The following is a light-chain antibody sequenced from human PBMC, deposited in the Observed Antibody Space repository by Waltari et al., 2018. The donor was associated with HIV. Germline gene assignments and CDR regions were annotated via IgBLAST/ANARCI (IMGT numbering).Light chain of an antibody. CDR3: RQYQSYSQT. CDR2: KAS. V-gene: IGKV1-5*03. J-gene: IGKJ2*01. Sequence: DIQMTQSPSILSASVEDRVTITCRASQTIRSWLAWYQQKPGKAPNLLIYKASNLKSGVPSRFTGSGSGTDYTLTISSLQPDDSATYYCRQYQSYSQTFGQGTKLEIK. CDR1: QTIRSW.